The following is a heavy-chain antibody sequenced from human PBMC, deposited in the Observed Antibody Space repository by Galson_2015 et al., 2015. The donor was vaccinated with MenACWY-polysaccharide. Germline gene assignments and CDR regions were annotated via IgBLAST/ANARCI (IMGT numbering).Heavy chain of an antibody. CDR3: ARGHYGVDV. CDR2: IKKDGSEK. J-gene: IGHJ6*02. Sequence: SLRLSCAASGFKFSNYWMTWVRQAPGKGLEWVANIKKDGSEKHYVDSVKGRLTISRDNALYLQMNSLRAEDTAVYFCARGHYGVDVWGQGTTVTVSS. V-gene: IGHV3-7*01. CDR1: GFKFSNYW.